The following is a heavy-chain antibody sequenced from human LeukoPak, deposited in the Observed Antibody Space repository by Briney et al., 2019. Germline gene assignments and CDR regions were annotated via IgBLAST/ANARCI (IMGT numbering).Heavy chain of an antibody. CDR3: ARVYSSGWYDWDY. V-gene: IGHV4-61*01. CDR2: IYYSGST. D-gene: IGHD6-19*01. CDR1: GGSVSSGSFH. J-gene: IGHJ4*02. Sequence: SETLSLTCTVSGGSVSSGSFHWSCVRQPPGKGLEWNGYIYYSGSTNYNPSLKSRVTISVDTSKNQFSLKLSSVTAADTAVYYCARVYSSGWYDWDYWGQGTLVTVSS.